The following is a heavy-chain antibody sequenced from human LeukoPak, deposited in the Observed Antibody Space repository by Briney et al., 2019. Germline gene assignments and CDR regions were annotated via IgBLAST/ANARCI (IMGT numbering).Heavy chain of an antibody. Sequence: GGSLRLSCAASGFTFDDYALHWVRQAPGKGLEWVSLISGDGGSTYYADSVKGRFTFSRDNSKNSLYLQMNSLRTEDTALYYCAKDIFAGTAWTFDYWGQGTLVTVSS. CDR1: GFTFDDYA. V-gene: IGHV3-43*02. CDR2: ISGDGGST. D-gene: IGHD3/OR15-3a*01. J-gene: IGHJ4*02. CDR3: AKDIFAGTAWTFDY.